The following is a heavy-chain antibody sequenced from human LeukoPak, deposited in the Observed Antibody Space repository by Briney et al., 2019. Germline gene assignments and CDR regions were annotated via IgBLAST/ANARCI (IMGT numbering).Heavy chain of an antibody. J-gene: IGHJ4*02. CDR1: GYSITSGYY. V-gene: IGHV4-38-2*02. D-gene: IGHD4-17*01. CDR2: VYHSGST. Sequence: SETRSLTCAVSGYSITSGYYWGWIRPPPGKGLEWIGSVYHSGSTYYNPSLKSRVTMSVDTSKNQFSLKLNSLTAADTAVYYCARDSDGAYDLVDYWGQGTLVTVSS. CDR3: ARDSDGAYDLVDY.